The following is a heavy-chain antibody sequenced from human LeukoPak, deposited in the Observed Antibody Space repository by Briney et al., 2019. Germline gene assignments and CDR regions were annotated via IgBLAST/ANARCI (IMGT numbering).Heavy chain of an antibody. D-gene: IGHD4-17*01. CDR2: IHTSGDT. CDR3: IVFGDSNH. CDR1: GLTGSHNY. V-gene: IGHV3-53*01. J-gene: IGHJ5*02. Sequence: PGGSLRLSCEASGLTGSHNYVSWVRQAPGKGLEWVSAIHTSGDTCYADSVKVRFTISRDTSKNTLYLQINSLRVEDTAVYYCIVFGDSNHWGQGTLVTVSS.